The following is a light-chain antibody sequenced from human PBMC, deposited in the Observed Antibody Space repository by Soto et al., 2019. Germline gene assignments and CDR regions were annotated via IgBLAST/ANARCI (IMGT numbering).Light chain of an antibody. V-gene: IGLV1-40*01. CDR1: SSNIGAGYE. J-gene: IGLJ1*01. CDR3: QSYDRGLTAYV. Sequence: QSSLTQPPSVSGAPGRRVTISCTGTSSNIGAGYEVHWYHQLPGTAPKFLVSGNDNRPSGVPDRLSASKSGTSGSLAITDLQAEDEGHYYCQSYDRGLTAYVFGTGTKVTVL. CDR2: GND.